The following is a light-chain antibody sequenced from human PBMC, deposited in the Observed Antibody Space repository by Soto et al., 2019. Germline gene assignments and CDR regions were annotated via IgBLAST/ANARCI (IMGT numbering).Light chain of an antibody. CDR1: QSVSSN. CDR3: QQYGSSPWT. V-gene: IGKV3-20*01. CDR2: GAS. Sequence: RATLSCRASQSVSSNLAWYQQKPGQAPRLLIYGASSRATGIPDRFSGSGSGTDFTLTISRLEPEDFAVYYCQQYGSSPWTFGQGTKVDIK. J-gene: IGKJ1*01.